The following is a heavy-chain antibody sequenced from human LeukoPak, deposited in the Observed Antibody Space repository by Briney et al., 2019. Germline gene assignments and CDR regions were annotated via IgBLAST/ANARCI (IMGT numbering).Heavy chain of an antibody. CDR3: AKSGGYNYYYYMDV. J-gene: IGHJ6*03. CDR1: GFTFSSYA. Sequence: GGSLRLSCAASGFTFSSYAMSWVRQAPGKGLDWVSAISGSGGSTYYADSAKGRFTISRDNSKNTLYLQMNSLRAEDTAVYYCAKSGGYNYYYYMDVWGKGTTVTVSS. CDR2: ISGSGGST. V-gene: IGHV3-23*01. D-gene: IGHD3-22*01.